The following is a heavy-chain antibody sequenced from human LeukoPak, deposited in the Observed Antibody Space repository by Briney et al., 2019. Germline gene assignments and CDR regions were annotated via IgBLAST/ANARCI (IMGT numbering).Heavy chain of an antibody. CDR2: ISSDGSRT. D-gene: IGHD2-21*01. CDR1: AFTFSNHW. J-gene: IGHJ3*02. Sequence: PGGSLRLSCAASAFTFSNHWMHWVRQAPGKGLVWVSDISSDGSRTFYADSVKGRFIISRDNAKNTVYLQMNSLRAEDTAVYYCVRDGMVIPCAFDIWGQGTMVTVSS. V-gene: IGHV3-74*01. CDR3: VRDGMVIPCAFDI.